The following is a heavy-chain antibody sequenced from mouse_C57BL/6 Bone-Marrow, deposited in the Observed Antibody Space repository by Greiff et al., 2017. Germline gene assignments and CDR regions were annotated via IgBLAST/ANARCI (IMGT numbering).Heavy chain of an antibody. V-gene: IGHV1-85*01. J-gene: IGHJ1*03. CDR1: GYTFTSYD. D-gene: IGHD1-1*01. CDR2: IYPRDGST. CDR3: ARDYYGSRWYFDV. Sequence: QVQLKESGPELVKPGASVKLSCKASGYTFTSYDINWVKQRPGQGLEWIGWIYPRDGSTKYNEKFKGKATLTVDTSSSTAYMELHSLTSEDSAVYFCARDYYGSRWYFDVWGTGTTVTVSS.